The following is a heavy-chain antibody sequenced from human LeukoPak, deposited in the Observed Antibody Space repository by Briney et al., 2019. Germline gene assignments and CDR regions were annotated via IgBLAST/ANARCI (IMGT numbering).Heavy chain of an antibody. CDR3: AKDSGSTSCYDY. J-gene: IGHJ4*02. Sequence: ASVKVSCKASGYTFTSYGISWVRQAPGQGLEWMGWIGAYNGNTNYAQKLQGRVTMTTDTSTSTAYMELRSLRSDDTAVYYCAKDSGSTSCYDYWGQGTLVTVSS. V-gene: IGHV1-18*01. CDR1: GYTFTSYG. D-gene: IGHD2-2*01. CDR2: IGAYNGNT.